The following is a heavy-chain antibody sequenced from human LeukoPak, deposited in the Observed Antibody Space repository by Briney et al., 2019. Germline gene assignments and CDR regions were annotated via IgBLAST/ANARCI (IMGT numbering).Heavy chain of an antibody. Sequence: ASVKVSCKASGYTFTSYGISWVRQAPGQGLEWMGWISAYNGNTNYAQKLQGRVTMTTDTSTSTAYMELRSLRSDDMAVYYCARDAPIGIVVVTALDYWGQGTLVTVSS. CDR1: GYTFTSYG. D-gene: IGHD2-21*02. CDR3: ARDAPIGIVVVTALDY. V-gene: IGHV1-18*03. J-gene: IGHJ4*02. CDR2: ISAYNGNT.